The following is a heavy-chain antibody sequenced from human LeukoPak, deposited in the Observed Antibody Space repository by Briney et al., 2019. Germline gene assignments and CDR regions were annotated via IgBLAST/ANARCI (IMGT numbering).Heavy chain of an antibody. CDR1: GFTFGDYA. J-gene: IGHJ4*02. CDR3: TRLTLSTTLDY. V-gene: IGHV3-49*04. D-gene: IGHD2/OR15-2a*01. CDR2: ISSKAYGGTT. Sequence: GGSLRLSCTASGFTFGDYAMSWVRQAPGKGLEWVGFISSKAYGGTTEYAASVKGRFTISRDDSKSIAYLQMNSLKTEDTAVYYCTRLTLSTTLDYWGQGTLVTVSS.